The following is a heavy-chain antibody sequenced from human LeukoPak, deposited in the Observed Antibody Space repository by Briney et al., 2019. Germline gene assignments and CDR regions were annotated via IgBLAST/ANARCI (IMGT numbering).Heavy chain of an antibody. Sequence: TGGSLRLSCAASGFTFSNYAVHWVRQAPGKGLEWVALISDDGNNKYYTNSVKGRFTISRDNSKNTLYLQMNSLRAEDTAVYYCATPKTTVTTYYFDYWGQGTLVTVSS. CDR3: ATPKTTVTTYYFDY. J-gene: IGHJ4*02. CDR2: ISDDGNNK. D-gene: IGHD4-17*01. V-gene: IGHV3-30-3*01. CDR1: GFTFSNYA.